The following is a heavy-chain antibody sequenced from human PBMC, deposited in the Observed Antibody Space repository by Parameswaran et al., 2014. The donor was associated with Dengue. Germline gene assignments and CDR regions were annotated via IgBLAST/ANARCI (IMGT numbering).Heavy chain of an antibody. V-gene: IGHV4-34*01. CDR3: ARRYARGYSYGSN. D-gene: IGHD5-18*01. J-gene: IGHJ4*02. CDR2: INHSGST. Sequence: RWIRQPPGKGLEWIGEINHSGSTNYNPSLKSRVTISVDTSKNQFSLKLSSVTAADTAVYYCARRYARGYSYGSNWGQGTLVTVSS.